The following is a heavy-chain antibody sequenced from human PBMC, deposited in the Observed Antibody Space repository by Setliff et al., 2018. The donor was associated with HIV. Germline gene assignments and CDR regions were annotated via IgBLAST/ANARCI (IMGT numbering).Heavy chain of an antibody. J-gene: IGHJ4*02. Sequence: ASVKVSCKASGYTFTRNQIHWVRQAPGQGLEWMGIINPSGGSASYAEKFQGRVTMTSDTSTNTVYMDLSSLSSDDTALYFCATFDYNLLTGCPCWGQGTLVTVSS. CDR3: ATFDYNLLTGCPC. CDR2: INPSGGSA. V-gene: IGHV1-46*01. D-gene: IGHD3-9*01. CDR1: GYTFTRNQ.